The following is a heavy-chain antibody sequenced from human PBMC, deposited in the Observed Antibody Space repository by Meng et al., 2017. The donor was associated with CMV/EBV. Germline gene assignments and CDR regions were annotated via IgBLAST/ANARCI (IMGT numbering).Heavy chain of an antibody. J-gene: IGHJ5*02. V-gene: IGHV4-34*01. CDR2: INHSGST. Sequence: QVPLVQWGAGLLNPSEPLALTCRGYGWSFRGHYWSWIRQPPGKGLEWIGEINHSGSTNYNPSLKSRVTISVDTSKNQFSLKLSSVTAADTAVYYCARGGNWFDPWGQGTLVTVSS. CDR1: GWSFRGHY. CDR3: ARGGNWFDP.